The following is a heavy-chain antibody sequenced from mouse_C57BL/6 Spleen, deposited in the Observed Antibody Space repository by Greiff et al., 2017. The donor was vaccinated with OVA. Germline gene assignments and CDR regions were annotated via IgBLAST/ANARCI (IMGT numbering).Heavy chain of an antibody. CDR1: GYTFTSYW. CDR3: ARCYGSSRYYAMDY. D-gene: IGHD1-1*01. V-gene: IGHV1-59*01. Sequence: LQPGAELVRPGTSVQLSCKASGYTFTSYWMHWVKQRPGQGLEWIGVIDPSDSYTNYNQKFKGKATLTVDTSSSTAYMQLSSLTSEDSAVYYCARCYGSSRYYAMDYWGQGTSVTVSS. CDR2: IDPSDSYT. J-gene: IGHJ4*01.